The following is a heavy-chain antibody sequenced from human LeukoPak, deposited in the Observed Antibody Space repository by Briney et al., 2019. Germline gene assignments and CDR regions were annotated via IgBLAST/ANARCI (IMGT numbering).Heavy chain of an antibody. CDR3: ARTPLAADTSYFDY. Sequence: SETLSLTCAVSGYSISSGYYWGWIRQPPEKGLEWIGSIYHSGSTYYNPSLKSRVTISVDTSKNQFSLKLSSVTAADTAVYYCARTPLAADTSYFDYWGQGTLVTVSS. CDR1: GYSISSGYY. V-gene: IGHV4-38-2*01. CDR2: IYHSGST. D-gene: IGHD6-25*01. J-gene: IGHJ4*02.